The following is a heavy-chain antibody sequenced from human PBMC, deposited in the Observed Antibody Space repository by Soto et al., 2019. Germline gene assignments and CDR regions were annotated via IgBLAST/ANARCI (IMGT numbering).Heavy chain of an antibody. J-gene: IGHJ6*02. Sequence: GSLRLSCAASGFTFSSHAMSWVRQAPGKGLEWVSAISGSGSSTYYADSVKGRFTISRDNSKNTLYLQMNSLRAEDTAVYYCAKDCTNGVCLYGMDVWGQGTTVTVSS. CDR3: AKDCTNGVCLYGMDV. CDR1: GFTFSSHA. CDR2: ISGSGSST. D-gene: IGHD2-8*01. V-gene: IGHV3-23*01.